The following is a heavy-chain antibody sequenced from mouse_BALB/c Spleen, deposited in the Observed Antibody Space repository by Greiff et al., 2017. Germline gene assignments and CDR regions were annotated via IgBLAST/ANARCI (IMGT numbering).Heavy chain of an antibody. V-gene: IGHV5-12-2*01. J-gene: IGHJ4*01. D-gene: IGHD2-1*01. CDR1: GFTFSSYT. CDR2: ISNGGGST. Sequence: EVKVEESGGGLVQPGGSLKLSCAASGFTFSSYTMSWVRQTPEKRLEWVAYISNGGGSTYYPDTVKGRFTISRDNAKNTLYLQMSSLKSEDTAMYYCARRGGNYGFYYAMDYWGQGTSVTVSS. CDR3: ARRGGNYGFYYAMDY.